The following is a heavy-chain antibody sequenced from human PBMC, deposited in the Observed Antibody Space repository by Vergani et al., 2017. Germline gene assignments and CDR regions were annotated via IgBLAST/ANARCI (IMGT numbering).Heavy chain of an antibody. Sequence: QVQLQESGPGLVKPSETLSLTCTVSGGSISSYYWSWIRQPPGKGLEWIGYIYYSGSTNYNPSLKSRVTISVDTSKNQFSLKLSSVTAADTAVYYCARDRGGSYYLDYWGQGTLVTVSS. CDR2: IYYSGST. CDR1: GGSISSYY. V-gene: IGHV4-59*01. J-gene: IGHJ4*02. D-gene: IGHD1-26*01. CDR3: ARDRGGSYYLDY.